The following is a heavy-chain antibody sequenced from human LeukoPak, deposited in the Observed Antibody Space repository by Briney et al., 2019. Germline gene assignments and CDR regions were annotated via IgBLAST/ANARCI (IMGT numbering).Heavy chain of an antibody. CDR3: ARGRLYYGDYWWYYYDHTEV. CDR2: IRYDGSNK. J-gene: IGHJ6*03. CDR1: GFTFTSYG. V-gene: IGHV3-30*02. Sequence: GGSLRLSCAASGFTFTSYGMHWVRQAPGKGLEWVAFIRYDGSNKYYADSVKGLLTISRDNSKNPLYLQMNSLRPEDTAVYYCARGRLYYGDYWWYYYDHTEVCGERTPVTISS. D-gene: IGHD4-17*01.